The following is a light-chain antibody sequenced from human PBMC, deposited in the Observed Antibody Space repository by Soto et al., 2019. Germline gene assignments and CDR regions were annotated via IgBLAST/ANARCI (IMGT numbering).Light chain of an antibody. V-gene: IGKV1-5*01. CDR1: QSISSW. CDR3: QQYRSFSVT. J-gene: IGKJ4*01. CDR2: DAS. Sequence: DIQMTQSPSTLSASVGDRVTITCRASQSISSWLAWYQQKPGKAPKRLVYDASTLESGVPSRFGGSGSGTDFTLTISSLQSDDFATYYCQQYRSFSVTFGGGTRLEIK.